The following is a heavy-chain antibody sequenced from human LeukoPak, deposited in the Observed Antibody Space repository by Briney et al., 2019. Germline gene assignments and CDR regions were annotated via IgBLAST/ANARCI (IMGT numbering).Heavy chain of an antibody. CDR2: ISGSGGST. Sequence: GGSLRLSCAASGFTFSSYAMSWVRQAPGKGLEWVSAISGSGGSTYYADSVKGRFTISRDNSKNTLYPQMNSLRAEDTAVYYCRRYQLPLDDAFDIWGQGTMVTVSS. V-gene: IGHV3-23*01. CDR3: RRYQLPLDDAFDI. J-gene: IGHJ3*02. D-gene: IGHD2-2*01. CDR1: GFTFSSYA.